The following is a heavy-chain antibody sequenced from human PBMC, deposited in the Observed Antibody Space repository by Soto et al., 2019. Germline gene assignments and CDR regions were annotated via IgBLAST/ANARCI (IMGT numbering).Heavy chain of an antibody. V-gene: IGHV3-21*01. CDR2: ISSSSSYI. D-gene: IGHD5-12*01. CDR3: ARAQGSGYVNYFDY. J-gene: IGHJ4*02. CDR1: GFTFSSYS. Sequence: GGSLRLSCAASGFTFSSYSMNWVRQAPGKGLEWVSSISSSSSYIYYADSVKGRFTISRDNAKNSLYLQMNSLRAEDTAVYYCARAQGSGYVNYFDYWGQGTLVTVSS.